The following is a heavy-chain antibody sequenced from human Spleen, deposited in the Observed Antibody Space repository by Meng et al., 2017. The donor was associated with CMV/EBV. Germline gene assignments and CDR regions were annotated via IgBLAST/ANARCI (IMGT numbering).Heavy chain of an antibody. CDR3: ARGVQLERRLSY. V-gene: IGHV1-69*02. Sequence: SVKVSCKASGGTFSSYTISWVRQAPGQGLEWMGRIIPILDIADYAQKFQGRVTITADKSTSTAYMELNSLTSEDTAMYYCARGVQLERRLSYWGQGTLVTVSS. D-gene: IGHD1-1*01. CDR2: IIPILDIA. J-gene: IGHJ4*02. CDR1: GGTFSSYT.